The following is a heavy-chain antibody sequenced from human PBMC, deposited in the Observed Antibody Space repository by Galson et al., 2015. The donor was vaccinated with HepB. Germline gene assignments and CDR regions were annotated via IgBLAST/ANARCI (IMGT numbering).Heavy chain of an antibody. Sequence: SLRLSCAVSGLIFSSYSMDWVRQAPWKGLEWVAYISSGSSGIYYADSVKGRFTISRENAKNSLYLQMHSLRADDTAVYYCAKGYSDLDYWGQGTQVTVSS. CDR2: ISSGSSGI. CDR3: AKGYSDLDY. V-gene: IGHV3-48*01. CDR1: GLIFSSYS. J-gene: IGHJ4*02. D-gene: IGHD4-17*01.